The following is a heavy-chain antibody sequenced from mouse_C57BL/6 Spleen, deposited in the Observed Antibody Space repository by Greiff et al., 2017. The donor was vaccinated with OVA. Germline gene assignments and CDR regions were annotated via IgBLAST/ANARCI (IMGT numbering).Heavy chain of an antibody. CDR1: GFHIKNTY. CDR3: ASLIWLRRRGDY. CDR2: IDPANGNT. V-gene: IGHV14-3*01. J-gene: IGHJ2*01. D-gene: IGHD2-2*01. Sequence: EVQLQESVAELVRPGASVPLSCTSSGFHIKNTYMHWVKHLPEQGLDCIGRIDPANGNTKYAPKFPGKAAIPADTSSNTAYLQSSSLTSEDTAIYYCASLIWLRRRGDYWGKGTTLTVSS.